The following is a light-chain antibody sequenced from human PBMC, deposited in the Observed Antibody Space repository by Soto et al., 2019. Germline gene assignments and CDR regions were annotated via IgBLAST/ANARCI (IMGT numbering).Light chain of an antibody. CDR2: EVT. CDR3: TSYAGSDNPVL. CDR1: SNDIGEYHY. J-gene: IGLJ2*01. Sequence: QSALTQPPSASGSPGRSVTIPCTGTSNDIGEYHYVSWYQQHPGKAPKLMIYEVTQRPSGVPHRFSGSKSGNTASLTVSGLQPDDEADYYCTSYAGSDNPVLFGGGTKVTVL. V-gene: IGLV2-8*01.